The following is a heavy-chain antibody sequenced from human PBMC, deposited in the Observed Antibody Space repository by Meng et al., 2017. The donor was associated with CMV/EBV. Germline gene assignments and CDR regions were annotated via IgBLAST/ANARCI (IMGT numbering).Heavy chain of an antibody. V-gene: IGHV3-48*03. Sequence: GESLKISCAASGFTFSSFEMNWVRQAPGKGLEWTSYISAGGDTIYYADSVKGRFTISRDNAKKSLYLQMNSLRAEDTAIYYCARNLGARTPRDAMDVRGQGTTVTVSS. J-gene: IGHJ6*02. D-gene: IGHD6-6*01. CDR1: GFTFSSFE. CDR3: ARNLGARTPRDAMDV. CDR2: ISAGGDTI.